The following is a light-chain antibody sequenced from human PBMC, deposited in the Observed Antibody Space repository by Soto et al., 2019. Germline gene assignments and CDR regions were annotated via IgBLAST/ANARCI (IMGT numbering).Light chain of an antibody. V-gene: IGKV1-8*01. Sequence: AIRMTQSPSSLSASTGDRVTITCRASQGISSYLAWYQQKPGKAPNLLIHTASTLQSGVPSRFSVSGSGTEFTLTISSLQSEDFAVYFCQQYYDWPTFGQGTKVDIK. J-gene: IGKJ1*01. CDR1: QGISSY. CDR3: QQYYDWPT. CDR2: TAS.